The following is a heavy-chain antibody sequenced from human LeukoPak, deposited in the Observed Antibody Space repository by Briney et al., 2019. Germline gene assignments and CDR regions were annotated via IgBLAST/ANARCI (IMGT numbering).Heavy chain of an antibody. CDR2: IHSDGST. Sequence: GGSLRLSCATSGFNVSRDYMTWVRQAPGKGLEWVSVIHSDGSTYYADSVKGRFTISRDNSKNTLYLQMNSLRPEDTGLYFCARERDFDSSLLYWGQGTLVTVSS. J-gene: IGHJ4*02. CDR1: GFNVSRDY. D-gene: IGHD3-22*01. V-gene: IGHV3-66*02. CDR3: ARERDFDSSLLY.